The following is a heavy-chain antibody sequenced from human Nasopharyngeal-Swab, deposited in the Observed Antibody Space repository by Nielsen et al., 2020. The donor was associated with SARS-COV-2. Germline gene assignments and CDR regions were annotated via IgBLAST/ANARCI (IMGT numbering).Heavy chain of an antibody. CDR2: ISAYNGNT. CDR1: GYTFTSYG. Sequence: ASVKVSCKASGYTFTSYGISWVRQAPGQGLEWMGWISAYNGNTNYAQKLQGRVTMTTDTSTSTAYMELRSLRSEDTAVYYCARERRVDFWSGRPEFDPWGQGTLVTVSS. V-gene: IGHV1-18*01. CDR3: ARERRVDFWSGRPEFDP. D-gene: IGHD3-3*01. J-gene: IGHJ5*02.